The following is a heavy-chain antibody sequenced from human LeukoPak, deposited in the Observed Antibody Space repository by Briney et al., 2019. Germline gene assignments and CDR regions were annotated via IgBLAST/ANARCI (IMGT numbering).Heavy chain of an antibody. D-gene: IGHD3-10*01. Sequence: GGSLRLSCAASGLTFTSHGFHWVRQAPGRGLEWLTFISLDGSRKSYADSVKGRFTFSRDDPKNTLYLEMNSLRAEDTATYYCARDRAVSWLDSWGLGTLVTVSS. CDR3: ARDRAVSWLDS. CDR1: GLTFTSHG. J-gene: IGHJ5*01. V-gene: IGHV3-33*05. CDR2: ISLDGSRK.